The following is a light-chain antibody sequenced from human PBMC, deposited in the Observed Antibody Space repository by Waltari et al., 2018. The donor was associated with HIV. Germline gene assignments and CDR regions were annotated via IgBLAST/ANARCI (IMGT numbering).Light chain of an antibody. Sequence: QSALTQPASVSGSPGQSITISCTGRRRDVGRYNLVSWYQHHPGKAPKLMIYEVYHRPSGVSNRFSGSKSGDTAFLTIAGLQAEDEAAYYCCSYAGSRTHWVFGGGTKLTVL. CDR1: RRDVGRYNL. V-gene: IGLV2-23*02. CDR3: CSYAGSRTHWV. CDR2: EVY. J-gene: IGLJ3*02.